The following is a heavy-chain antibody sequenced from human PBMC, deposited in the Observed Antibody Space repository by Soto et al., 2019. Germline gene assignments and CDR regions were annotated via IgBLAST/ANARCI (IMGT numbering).Heavy chain of an antibody. J-gene: IGHJ6*02. V-gene: IGHV3-66*01. Sequence: EVQLVESGGGLVQPGGSLRLSCAASGFTVSSNYMSWVRQAPGKGLEWVSVIYSGGSTYYADSVKGRFTISRDNSRRTLYLQMNSLRAEDTAVYYCARDFVVRRYCSSTSCPGSYYYCGMDVWGQGTTVTVSS. CDR3: ARDFVVRRYCSSTSCPGSYYYCGMDV. CDR2: IYSGGST. CDR1: GFTVSSNY. D-gene: IGHD2-2*01.